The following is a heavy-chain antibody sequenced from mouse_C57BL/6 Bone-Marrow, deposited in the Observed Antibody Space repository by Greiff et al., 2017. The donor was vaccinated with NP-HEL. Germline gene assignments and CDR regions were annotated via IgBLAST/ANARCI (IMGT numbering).Heavy chain of an antibody. J-gene: IGHJ2*01. CDR2: IYPGSGST. CDR3: ARRGVDYFDY. D-gene: IGHD1-1*01. Sequence: QVHVKQPGAELVKPGASVKMSCKASGYTFTSYWITWVKQRPGQGLEWIGDIYPGSGSTNYNEKFKSKATLTVDTSSSTAYMQLSSLTSEDSAVYYCARRGVDYFDYWGQGTTLTVSS. CDR1: GYTFTSYW. V-gene: IGHV1-55*01.